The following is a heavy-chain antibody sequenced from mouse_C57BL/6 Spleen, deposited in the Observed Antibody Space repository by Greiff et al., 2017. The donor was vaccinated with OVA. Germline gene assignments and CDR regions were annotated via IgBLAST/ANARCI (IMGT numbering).Heavy chain of an antibody. J-gene: IGHJ1*03. CDR1: GYAFTNYL. D-gene: IGHD1-1*01. Sequence: QVQLQQSGAELVRPGTSVKVSCKASGYAFTNYLIEWVKQRPGQGLEWIGVINPGSGGTNYNEKFKGKATLTADKSSSTAYMQLSSLTSEDSAVYVCARSDYYGSSYWYFDVWGTGTTVTVSS. CDR3: ARSDYYGSSYWYFDV. CDR2: INPGSGGT. V-gene: IGHV1-54*01.